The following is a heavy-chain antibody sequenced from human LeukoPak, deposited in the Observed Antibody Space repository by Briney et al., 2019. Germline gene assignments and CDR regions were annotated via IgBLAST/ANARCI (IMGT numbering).Heavy chain of an antibody. D-gene: IGHD3-9*01. V-gene: IGHV3-20*04. CDR2: INWNGGST. J-gene: IGHJ4*02. CDR1: GFTFDDYG. Sequence: GGSLRLSCAASGFTFDDYGMSWVRQAPGKGLEWVSGINWNGGSTGYADSVKGRFTISRDNAKNSLYLQMNSLRAEDTAVYYCARALYYDILTGYQTHTYYFDYWGQGTLVTVSS. CDR3: ARALYYDILTGYQTHTYYFDY.